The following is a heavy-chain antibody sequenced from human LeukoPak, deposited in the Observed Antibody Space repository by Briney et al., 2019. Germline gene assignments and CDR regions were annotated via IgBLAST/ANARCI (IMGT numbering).Heavy chain of an antibody. CDR1: GDSVSSNSAA. J-gene: IGHJ5*02. Sequence: SQTLSLTCAISGDSVSSNSAAWNWIRQSPSRGLEWLGSTYYRSKWYNDYAVSVKSRITINPDTSKNQFSLKLSSVTAADTAVYYCARDGCSSTSCYTWYNWFDPWGQGTLVTVSS. CDR3: ARDGCSSTSCYTWYNWFDP. D-gene: IGHD2-2*02. V-gene: IGHV6-1*01. CDR2: TYYRSKWYN.